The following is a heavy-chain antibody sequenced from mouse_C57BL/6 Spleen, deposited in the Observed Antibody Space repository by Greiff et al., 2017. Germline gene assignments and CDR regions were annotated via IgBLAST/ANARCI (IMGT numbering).Heavy chain of an antibody. CDR1: GYTFTSYW. CDR3: ARRYYGSSLRGYAMDY. Sequence: QVQLQQPGAELVKPGASVKLSCKASGYTFTSYWMQWVKQRPGQGLEWIGEIDPSDSYTNYNQKFKGKATLTVDTSSSTAYMKLSSLTSEDSAVYYCARRYYGSSLRGYAMDYWGQGTSVTVSS. CDR2: IDPSDSYT. D-gene: IGHD1-1*01. V-gene: IGHV1-50*01. J-gene: IGHJ4*01.